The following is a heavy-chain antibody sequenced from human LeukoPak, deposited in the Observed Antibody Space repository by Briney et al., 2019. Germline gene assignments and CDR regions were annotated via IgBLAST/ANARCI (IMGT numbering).Heavy chain of an antibody. J-gene: IGHJ6*03. CDR1: GGSISSGSYY. CDR2: IYTSGST. Sequence: SETLFLTCTVSGGSISSGSYYWSWIRQPAGKGLEWIGRIYTSGSTNYNPSLKSRVTISVDTSKNQFSLKLSSVTAADTAVYYCASSWGVFYYYYMDVWGKGTTVTVSS. D-gene: IGHD6-13*01. CDR3: ASSWGVFYYYYMDV. V-gene: IGHV4-61*02.